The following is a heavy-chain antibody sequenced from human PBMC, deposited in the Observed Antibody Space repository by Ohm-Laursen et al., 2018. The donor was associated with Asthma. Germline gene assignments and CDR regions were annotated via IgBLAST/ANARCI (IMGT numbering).Heavy chain of an antibody. Sequence: SLRLSCSASGFTFSSYNMNWVRQAPGKGLEWVSSISSSSSYIYYADSVKGRFTISRDNARNSLYLQMNSLRAEDTAVYYCARAGVTFWRNVNWFDPWGQGTLVTVS. V-gene: IGHV3-21*01. CDR1: GFTFSSYN. D-gene: IGHD3-3*01. CDR3: ARAGVTFWRNVNWFDP. J-gene: IGHJ5*02. CDR2: ISSSSSYI.